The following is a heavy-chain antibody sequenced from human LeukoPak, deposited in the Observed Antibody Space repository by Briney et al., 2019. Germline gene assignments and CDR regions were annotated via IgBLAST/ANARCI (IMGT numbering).Heavy chain of an antibody. D-gene: IGHD5-12*01. CDR2: INHSGST. CDR3: AAPGYGGYDYGY. V-gene: IGHV4-34*01. CDR1: GGSFSGYY. J-gene: IGHJ4*02. Sequence: SETLSLTCAVYGGSFSGYYWSWIRQPPGKGLEWTGEINHSGSTNYNPSLKSRVTISVDKSKNQFSLKLSSVTAADTAVYYCAAPGYGGYDYGYWGQGTLVTVSS.